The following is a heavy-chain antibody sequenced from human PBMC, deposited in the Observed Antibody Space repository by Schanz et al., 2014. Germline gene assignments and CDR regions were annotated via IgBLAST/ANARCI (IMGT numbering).Heavy chain of an antibody. Sequence: QVQLVQSGADVKKPGSSVRVSCKASGGTFSRLTFSWVRQAPGQGLEWMGRIIPILGIANYAQNFQGRLTITADKSASTAYMELTSLRSEDTAVYYCAGTDCSSTSCYTGYCYMDVWGKGTTVTVSS. CDR3: AGTDCSSTSCYTGYCYMDV. V-gene: IGHV1-69*02. CDR1: GGTFSRLT. CDR2: IIPILGIA. J-gene: IGHJ6*03. D-gene: IGHD2-2*02.